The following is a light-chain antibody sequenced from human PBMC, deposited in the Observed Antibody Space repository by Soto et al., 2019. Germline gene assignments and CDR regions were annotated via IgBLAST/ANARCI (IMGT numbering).Light chain of an antibody. J-gene: IGLJ3*02. V-gene: IGLV2-14*01. CDR3: SSYTSSSTHWV. CDR2: EVS. Sequence: QSVLTQPASVSGSPGQSITISCTGTSSDVGGYNYVSWYQQHPGKAPKIMIYEVSNRPSGVSNRFSGSKSGNTASLTISGLQAEDEADYYCSSYTSSSTHWVFGGGNKLTVL. CDR1: SSDVGGYNY.